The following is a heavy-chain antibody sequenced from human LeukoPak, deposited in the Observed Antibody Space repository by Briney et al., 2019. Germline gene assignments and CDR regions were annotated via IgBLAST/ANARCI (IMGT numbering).Heavy chain of an antibody. D-gene: IGHD3-10*01. CDR3: AKDSDGSGSYCDY. CDR1: GFTFDDYA. Sequence: GGSLRLPCAASGFTFDDYAMHWVRQAPGKGLEWVSLISWDGGSTYYADSVKGRFTISRDNSKNSLYLQMNSLRAEDTALYYCAKDSDGSGSYCDYWGQGTLVTVSS. J-gene: IGHJ4*02. V-gene: IGHV3-43D*03. CDR2: ISWDGGST.